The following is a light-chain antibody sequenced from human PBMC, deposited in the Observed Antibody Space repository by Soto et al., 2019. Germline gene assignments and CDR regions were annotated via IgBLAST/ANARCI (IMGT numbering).Light chain of an antibody. J-gene: IGKJ1*01. CDR1: QSISIW. V-gene: IGKV1-5*01. CDR2: DAS. Sequence: IQMTRSPSTLSASVGDRVTITCRARQSISIWLAWYQQKPGKAPKLLIYDASILESGVPSRFSGSGSGTEFTLTISSLQPDDFATYYCQQYNSYRTFGQGTKVDIK. CDR3: QQYNSYRT.